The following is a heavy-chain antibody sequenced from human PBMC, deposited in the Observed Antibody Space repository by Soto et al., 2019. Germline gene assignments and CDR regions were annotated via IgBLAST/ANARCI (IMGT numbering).Heavy chain of an antibody. CDR1: GGPFISYA. J-gene: IGHJ6*02. V-gene: IGHV1-69*01. D-gene: IGHD6-13*01. CDR2: IIPIFGTA. Sequence: SVKVSCKASGGPFISYAIIWVRQAPGQGLEWMGGIIPIFGTANYAQKFQGRVTITADESTSTAYMELSSLRSEDTAVYYCARVAEIPIAKAAEDYYYYGMDVWGQGTTVTVSS. CDR3: ARVAEIPIAKAAEDYYYYGMDV.